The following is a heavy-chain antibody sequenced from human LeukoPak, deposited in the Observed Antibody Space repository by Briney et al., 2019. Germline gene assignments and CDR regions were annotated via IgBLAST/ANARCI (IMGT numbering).Heavy chain of an antibody. CDR3: ARTYYYGSGSYSEYYFDY. J-gene: IGHJ4*02. Sequence: ASVKVSCKASGYTFTSYYMHWVRQAPGQGLEWMGIINPSGDSTSYAQKFQGRVTMTRDTSTSTVYMELSSLRSEDTAVYYCARTYYYGSGSYSEYYFDYWGQGTLVTVSS. CDR1: GYTFTSYY. CDR2: INPSGDST. V-gene: IGHV1-46*01. D-gene: IGHD3-10*01.